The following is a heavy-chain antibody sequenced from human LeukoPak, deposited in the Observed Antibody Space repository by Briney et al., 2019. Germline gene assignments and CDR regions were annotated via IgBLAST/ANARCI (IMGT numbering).Heavy chain of an antibody. D-gene: IGHD3-10*01. CDR1: GFTFDDYA. CDR3: AKDIVGELWGHYFDY. CDR2: ISWNSGSI. J-gene: IGHJ4*02. V-gene: IGHV3-9*03. Sequence: PGRSLRLSCAASGFTFDDYAMHWVRQAPGKGLEWVSGISWNSGSIGYADSVKGRFTISRDNAKNSLYLQMNSLRAEDMALYYCAKDIVGELWGHYFDYWGQGTLVTVSS.